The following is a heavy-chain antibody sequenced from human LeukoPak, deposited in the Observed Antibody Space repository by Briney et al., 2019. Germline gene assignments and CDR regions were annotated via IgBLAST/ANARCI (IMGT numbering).Heavy chain of an antibody. D-gene: IGHD2-8*02. J-gene: IGHJ4*02. CDR3: ARGYCTGGVCYPPYFDY. V-gene: IGHV4-34*01. CDR1: GGSFSGYY. CDR2: INHSGST. Sequence: PSETLSLTCAVYGGSFSGYYWSWMRQPPGKGLEWIGEINHSGSTNYNPSLKSRVTISVDTSKNQFSLKLSSVTAADTAVYYCARGYCTGGVCYPPYFDYWGQGTLVTVSS.